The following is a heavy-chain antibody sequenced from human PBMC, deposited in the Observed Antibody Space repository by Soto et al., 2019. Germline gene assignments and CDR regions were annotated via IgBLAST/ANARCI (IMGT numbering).Heavy chain of an antibody. D-gene: IGHD2-8*02. J-gene: IGHJ6*02. CDR3: ARDAGASRYYGMDV. Sequence: QVLLQESGPGLVKPSETLSLTCALSGASISSDNWWTWVRQSPGKGLEWIGEVYHSGGANYNPSLKSRVTISLDKSKNQFFLKLDSVTAADSAVYYCARDAGASRYYGMDVWGQGTKVTVS. CDR2: VYHSGGA. V-gene: IGHV4-4*02. CDR1: GASISSDNW.